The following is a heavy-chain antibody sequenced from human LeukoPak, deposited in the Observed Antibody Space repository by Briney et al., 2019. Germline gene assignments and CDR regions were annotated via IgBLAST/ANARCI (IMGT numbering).Heavy chain of an antibody. J-gene: IGHJ3*02. CDR3: ARDRIQLWHDAFDI. CDR1: GYTFTSYG. D-gene: IGHD5-18*01. Sequence: GASVKVSCKASGYTFTSYGISWVRQAPGQGLEWMGWISAYNGNTNYAQKLQGRVTMTTDTSTSTAYMELRSLRSDDTAVYYCARDRIQLWHDAFDIWGQGTMVTVSS. CDR2: ISAYNGNT. V-gene: IGHV1-18*01.